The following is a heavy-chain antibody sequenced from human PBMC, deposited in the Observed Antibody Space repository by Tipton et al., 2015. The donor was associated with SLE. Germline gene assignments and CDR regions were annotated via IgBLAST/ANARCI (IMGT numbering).Heavy chain of an antibody. Sequence: SLTCTVSGGSISSYYWSWIRQPAGKGLEWIGHIYTSGSTNYNPSLKSRVTLSVDTSKNQFSLKLSSVTAADTAVYYCARVQGGYDSSAFYYYYYYMDVWGKGTTVTVSS. V-gene: IGHV4-4*07. CDR2: IYTSGST. D-gene: IGHD3-22*01. CDR3: ARVQGGYDSSAFYYYYYYMDV. CDR1: GGSISSYY. J-gene: IGHJ6*03.